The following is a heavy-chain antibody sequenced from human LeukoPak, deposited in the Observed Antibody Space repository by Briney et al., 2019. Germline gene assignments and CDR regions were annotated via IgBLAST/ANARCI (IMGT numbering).Heavy chain of an antibody. CDR2: ISWNSGSI. D-gene: IGHD3-10*01. V-gene: IGHV3-9*03. Sequence: GGSLRLSCAASGFTFDDYAMHWVRQAPGKGLEWVSGISWNSGSIGYADSVKGRFTISRDNAKNSLYLQMNSLRAEDMALYYCAKDIYGSGPSRAFDIWGQGTMVTVSS. CDR3: AKDIYGSGPSRAFDI. J-gene: IGHJ3*02. CDR1: GFTFDDYA.